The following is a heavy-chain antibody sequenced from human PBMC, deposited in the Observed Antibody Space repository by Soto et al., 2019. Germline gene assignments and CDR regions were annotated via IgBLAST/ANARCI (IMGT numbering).Heavy chain of an antibody. D-gene: IGHD3-3*01. CDR2: INHSGST. J-gene: IGHJ4*02. V-gene: IGHV4-34*01. Sequence: QVQLQQWGAGLLKPSETLSLTCAVYGGSFSGYYWSWIRQPPGKGLEWIGEINHSGSTNYNPSLKSRVTISVDTSKNQFSLKLSSVTAADTAVYYCAREDFWSGYSFFDYWGQGTLVTVSS. CDR3: AREDFWSGYSFFDY. CDR1: GGSFSGYY.